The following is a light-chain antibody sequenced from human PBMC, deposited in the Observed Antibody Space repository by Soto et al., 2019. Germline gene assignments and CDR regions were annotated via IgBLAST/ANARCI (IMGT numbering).Light chain of an antibody. CDR1: QSVTTN. V-gene: IGKV3-15*01. Sequence: EVVMAQSPSTLSVSPGERATLSCRASQSVTTNLAWYQQKPGQTPRLLIYGSSTSATGIPDRFSGSGSGTEFALTISSLQSEDSAVYYCQQYNIWQFTFGGGTKVEIK. J-gene: IGKJ4*01. CDR3: QQYNIWQFT. CDR2: GSS.